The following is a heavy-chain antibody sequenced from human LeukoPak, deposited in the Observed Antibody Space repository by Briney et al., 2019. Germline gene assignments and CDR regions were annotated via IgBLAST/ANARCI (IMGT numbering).Heavy chain of an antibody. CDR1: GGSISSYY. Sequence: SETQSLTCTVSGGSISSYYWSWIRQPPGQGLEWIAYIHSSGYTNYNPSLKSRVTISVDTSKNQFSLKVTSVTAADTAVYYCAKRQGPNSGSYDYFDPWGQGTLVTVSS. CDR2: IHSSGYT. J-gene: IGHJ5*02. CDR3: AKRQGPNSGSYDYFDP. V-gene: IGHV4-4*09. D-gene: IGHD1-26*01.